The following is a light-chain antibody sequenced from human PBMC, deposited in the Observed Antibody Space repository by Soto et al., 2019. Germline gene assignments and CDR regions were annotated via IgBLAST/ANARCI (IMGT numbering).Light chain of an antibody. CDR3: SSYTSSSTPYV. V-gene: IGLV2-14*01. CDR2: EVS. CDR1: SSDVGGYNY. Sequence: VLTQPASVSGSPGQSITISCTGTSSDVGGYNYVSWYQQLPGKAPKLMIYEVSNRPSGVSNRFSGSKSGNTASLTISGLQAEDEADYYCSSYTSSSTPYVVGTGTKVTV. J-gene: IGLJ1*01.